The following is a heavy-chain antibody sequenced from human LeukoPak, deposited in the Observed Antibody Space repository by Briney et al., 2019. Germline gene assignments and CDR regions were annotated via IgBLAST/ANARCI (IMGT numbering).Heavy chain of an antibody. J-gene: IGHJ4*02. V-gene: IGHV5-10-1*01. CDR3: ARAYSRSRFDY. CDR1: GSNFTNYW. Sequence: GESLKISCQGPGSNFTNYWISWARQLPGKGLEWMGTIDPSDSYNNYSPSFQGHVTISADKSISTAYLQWSSLKASDTAMYYCARAYSRSRFDYWGQGTLVTVSS. D-gene: IGHD6-6*01. CDR2: IDPSDSYN.